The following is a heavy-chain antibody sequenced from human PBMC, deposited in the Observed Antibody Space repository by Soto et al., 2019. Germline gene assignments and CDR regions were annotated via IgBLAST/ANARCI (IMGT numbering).Heavy chain of an antibody. D-gene: IGHD3-10*01. J-gene: IGHJ6*02. CDR2: IKQDGSEK. CDR1: GFTFSSYL. V-gene: IGHV3-7*01. Sequence: GGSLRLSCAASGFTFSSYLMSWVRQSPGKGLEWVANIKQDGSEKYYVDSVKGRFTISRDNAKNSLYLQMNSLRAEDTAVYYCAREHWDGDHYYYYGMDVWGQGTTVTVSS. CDR3: AREHWDGDHYYYYGMDV.